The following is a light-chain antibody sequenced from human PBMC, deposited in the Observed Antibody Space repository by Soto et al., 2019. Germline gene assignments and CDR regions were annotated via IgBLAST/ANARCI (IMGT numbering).Light chain of an antibody. Sequence: DIQMTQSPSSLSASVGDRVTITCRASQSISSYLNWYQQKPGQAPKLLIYAASSLQSGVPSMFSGSGSGTDFTLTISSLQPEDFATYYCQQSYSTPPYTFGHGTKLEIK. CDR3: QQSYSTPPYT. CDR2: AAS. CDR1: QSISSY. J-gene: IGKJ2*01. V-gene: IGKV1-39*01.